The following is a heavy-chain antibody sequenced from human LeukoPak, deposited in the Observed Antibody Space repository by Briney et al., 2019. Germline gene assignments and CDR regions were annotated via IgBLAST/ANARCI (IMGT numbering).Heavy chain of an antibody. Sequence: PGGSLRLSCAASGFTFSTYEMNWVRQAPGKGLEWVSYISSSGSTIYYADSVKGRFTISRDNAKNSLYLQMNSLRAEDTAVYYCTRAAQTWSNDYWGQGTLVTVSS. CDR3: TRAAQTWSNDY. V-gene: IGHV3-48*03. CDR1: GFTFSTYE. D-gene: IGHD1/OR15-1a*01. J-gene: IGHJ4*02. CDR2: ISSSGSTI.